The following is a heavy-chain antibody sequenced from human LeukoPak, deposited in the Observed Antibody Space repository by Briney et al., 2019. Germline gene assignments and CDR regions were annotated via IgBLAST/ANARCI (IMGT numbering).Heavy chain of an antibody. CDR3: ARVVYSGSYYEV. J-gene: IGHJ1*01. CDR1: GYTFTSYY. Sequence: ASVKVSCKASGYTFTSYYMHWVRQAPEQGLEWMGIINPSGGSTSYAQKFQGIVTMTRDTSTSTVYMELSSLRSEDTAVYYCARVVYSGSYYEVWGQGTLVTVSS. D-gene: IGHD1-26*01. V-gene: IGHV1-46*01. CDR2: INPSGGST.